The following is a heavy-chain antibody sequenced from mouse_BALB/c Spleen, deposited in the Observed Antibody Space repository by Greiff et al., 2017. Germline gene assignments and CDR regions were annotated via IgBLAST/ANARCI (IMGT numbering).Heavy chain of an antibody. CDR2: IDPETGGT. Sequence: QVQLKESGAELVRPGASVTLSCKASGYTFTGYEMHWVKQPPVHGLEWIGAIDPETGGTAYNQKFKGKATLTADKSSITAYMELRSLTSEDSAVYYCTIWLRFDYWGQGTTLTVSS. D-gene: IGHD2-2*01. V-gene: IGHV1-15*01. CDR3: TIWLRFDY. CDR1: GYTFTGYE. J-gene: IGHJ2*01.